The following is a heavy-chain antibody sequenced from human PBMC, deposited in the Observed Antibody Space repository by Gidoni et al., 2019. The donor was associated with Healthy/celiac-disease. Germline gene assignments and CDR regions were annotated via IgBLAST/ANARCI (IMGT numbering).Heavy chain of an antibody. J-gene: IGHJ1*01. CDR2: ISGSGGST. CDR3: AKEPPGYPHPRGYFQH. V-gene: IGHV3-23*01. Sequence: EVQLLESGGGLVQPGGSLRLSCAASGFTFSSYAMSWVRQAPGKGLEWVSAISGSGGSTYYADSVKGRFTISRDNSKNTLYLQMNSLRAEDTAVYYCAKEPPGYPHPRGYFQHWGQGTLVTVSS. CDR1: GFTFSSYA. D-gene: IGHD5-18*01.